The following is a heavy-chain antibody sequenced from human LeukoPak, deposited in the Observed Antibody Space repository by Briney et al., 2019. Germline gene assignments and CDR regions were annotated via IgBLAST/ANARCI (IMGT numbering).Heavy chain of an antibody. Sequence: GGSLRLSCAASGFTFSSYAMSWVRQAPGKGLEWVSAIGGSGGSTYYADSVKGRFTISRDNSKNTLYLQMNSLGAEDTAVYYCAKPSSGYDAYYFDYWGQGTLVTVSS. D-gene: IGHD5-12*01. CDR2: IGGSGGST. V-gene: IGHV3-23*01. CDR1: GFTFSSYA. J-gene: IGHJ4*02. CDR3: AKPSSGYDAYYFDY.